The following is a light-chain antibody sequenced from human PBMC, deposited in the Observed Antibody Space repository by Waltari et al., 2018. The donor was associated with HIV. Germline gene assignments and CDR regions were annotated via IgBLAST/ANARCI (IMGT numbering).Light chain of an antibody. CDR2: DAS. J-gene: IGKJ4*01. Sequence: AIRMTQSPSSFSASTGDRVTITCRANQDISNYLAWYQQKPGKVPKLLVYDASALQSGFPSRFSGSGSGTDFTLTISSLQSEDFATYFCQQYYTYPLTFGGGTNVDIK. CDR1: QDISNY. V-gene: IGKV1-8*01. CDR3: QQYYTYPLT.